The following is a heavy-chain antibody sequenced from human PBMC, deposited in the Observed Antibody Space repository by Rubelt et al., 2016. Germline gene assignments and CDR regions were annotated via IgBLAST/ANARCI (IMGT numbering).Heavy chain of an antibody. D-gene: IGHD4-23*01. CDR3: ARGGKEYGGNSGILAY. Sequence: TFTGYYLHWVRQAPGQGLEWMGWINPNSGGTNYAQKFQGRVTMTRDTSISTAYMELSRLRSDDTAVYYCARGGKEYGGNSGILAYWGQGALVTVSS. V-gene: IGHV1-2*02. CDR2: INPNSGGT. J-gene: IGHJ4*02. CDR1: TFTGYY.